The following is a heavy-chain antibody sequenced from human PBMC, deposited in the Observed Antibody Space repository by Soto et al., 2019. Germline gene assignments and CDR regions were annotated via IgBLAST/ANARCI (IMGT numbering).Heavy chain of an antibody. V-gene: IGHV3-30*18. CDR2: ISYDGSNK. CDR3: ANTAKYWSAPFDY. Sequence: PGGSLRLSCAASGFTFSSYSMHWVRQAPGKGLEWVAVISYDGSNKYYADSVKGRFTISRDNSKNTLYLQMNSLRAEDTAVYYCANTAKYWSAPFDYWGQGTLVTVSS. CDR1: GFTFSSYS. J-gene: IGHJ4*02. D-gene: IGHD2-8*02.